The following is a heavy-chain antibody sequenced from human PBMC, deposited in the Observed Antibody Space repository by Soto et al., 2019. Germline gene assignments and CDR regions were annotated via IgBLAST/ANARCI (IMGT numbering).Heavy chain of an antibody. V-gene: IGHV3-11*01. D-gene: IGHD5-18*01. J-gene: IGHJ5*02. Sequence: QVQLVESGGGLVKPGGSLRLSCAASGFIFSDYYMNWIRRAPGKGLEWVSYISSGGGSTYYADSVKGRFTISRDNAKNSLYLKMNSLRAADPAVYYCARGRGGGNGYGSNWFDPWGQGTLVTVSS. CDR2: ISSGGGST. CDR3: ARGRGGGNGYGSNWFDP. CDR1: GFIFSDYY.